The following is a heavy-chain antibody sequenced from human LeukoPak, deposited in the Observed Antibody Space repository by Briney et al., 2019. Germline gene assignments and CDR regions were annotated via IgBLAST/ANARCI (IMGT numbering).Heavy chain of an antibody. Sequence: PGGSLRLSCVASGFSFTSYGFYWVRQAPGKGPEWVALIWYDGSKKYYADSVKGRFTISRDNSKNTLFLQVNSLRAEDTALYYCARDAGNYDSGTSRFDYWGQGTLVTLSS. CDR3: ARDAGNYDSGTSRFDY. CDR1: GFSFTSYG. V-gene: IGHV3-33*01. J-gene: IGHJ4*02. CDR2: IWYDGSKK. D-gene: IGHD3-10*01.